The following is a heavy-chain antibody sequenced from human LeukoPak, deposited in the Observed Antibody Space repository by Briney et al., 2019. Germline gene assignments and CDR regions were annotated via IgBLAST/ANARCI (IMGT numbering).Heavy chain of an antibody. V-gene: IGHV3-53*05. CDR2: IYTGGTT. CDR1: GFTVSGNY. CDR3: ARGLCSGPYCYYYFYGMDV. D-gene: IGHD2-15*01. Sequence: GGSLRLSCAASGFTVSGNYMSWVRQAPGKGLEWVSVIYTGGTTYYADSVKGRFTISRDNSRDTLSQQMNNLRTEDTAVYYCARGLCSGPYCYYYFYGMDVWGQGTTVIVSS. J-gene: IGHJ6*02.